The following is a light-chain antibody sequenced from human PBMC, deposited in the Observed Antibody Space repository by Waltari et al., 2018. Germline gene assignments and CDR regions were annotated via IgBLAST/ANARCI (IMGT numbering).Light chain of an antibody. CDR2: ATS. V-gene: IGKV1-39*01. CDR3: RQSYSSPWT. Sequence: DIQMTQSPSSLSASVGDRVTITCRASQSVTNYLNWYQQKPGKAPRALIYATSTLQSGVPSRFSGSGSGTNFTLTISSLQREDFAAYLCRQSYSSPWTFGRGTRVEL. J-gene: IGKJ1*01. CDR1: QSVTNY.